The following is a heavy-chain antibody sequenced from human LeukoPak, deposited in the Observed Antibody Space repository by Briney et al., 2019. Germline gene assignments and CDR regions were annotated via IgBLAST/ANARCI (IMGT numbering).Heavy chain of an antibody. V-gene: IGHV3-23*01. J-gene: IGHJ4*02. CDR1: GLPFSSYA. CDR2: ISGRGGSS. Sequence: GGSLRLSCAASGLPFSSYAMSRVRQAPGKGLEWVSDISGRGGSSNYADSVKGRFTISRDNSKNTLYVQMNSLRAEDTAVYYCATGGMATISDYWGQGTLVSVSS. D-gene: IGHD5-24*01. CDR3: ATGGMATISDY.